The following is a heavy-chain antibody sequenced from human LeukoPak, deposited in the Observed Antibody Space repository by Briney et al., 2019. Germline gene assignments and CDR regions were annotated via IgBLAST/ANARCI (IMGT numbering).Heavy chain of an antibody. V-gene: IGHV4-39*01. CDR1: AGSISSSSHH. CDR3: VRHDGRSGGTMGALDS. CDR2: VYYGRTT. J-gene: IGHJ4*02. Sequence: SETLSLTCTVPAGSISSSSHHWGWIRQSPGKGLEWIGSVYYGRTTYYNPSLNSRVTIFVVTSKNQLSLQLNSVTAPDTAVYYCVRHDGRSGGTMGALDSWGQGSLVTVSS. D-gene: IGHD4-23*01.